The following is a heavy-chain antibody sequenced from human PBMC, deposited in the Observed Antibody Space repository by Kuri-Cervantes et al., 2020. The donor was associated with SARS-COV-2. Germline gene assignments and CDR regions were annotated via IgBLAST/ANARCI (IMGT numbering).Heavy chain of an antibody. CDR2: MSGSGAST. Sequence: GESLKIPCAASGFRFSTNVMAWVRQAPGKGLEWVSTMSGSGASTHYADSVKGRFTISRDNSKNMLYLQMYSLRAEDTAVYYCAKTSGYNYYFAYWGQGSLVTVSS. V-gene: IGHV3-23*01. CDR1: GFRFSTNV. CDR3: AKTSGYNYYFAY. J-gene: IGHJ4*02. D-gene: IGHD5-24*01.